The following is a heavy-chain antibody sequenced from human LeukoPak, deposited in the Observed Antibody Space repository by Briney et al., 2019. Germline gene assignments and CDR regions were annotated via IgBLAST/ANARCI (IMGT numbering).Heavy chain of an antibody. J-gene: IGHJ3*02. CDR3: ARWIRGELYAFDI. CDR1: GFTFSSYG. D-gene: IGHD3-10*01. V-gene: IGHV3-33*01. CDR2: IWYDGSNK. Sequence: TGGSLRLSCAASGFTFSSYGMHWVRQAPGKGLEWVAVIWYDGSNKYYADSVKGRFTISRDNSKNTLYLQMNSLRAEDTAVYYCARWIRGELYAFDIWGQGTMVTVSS.